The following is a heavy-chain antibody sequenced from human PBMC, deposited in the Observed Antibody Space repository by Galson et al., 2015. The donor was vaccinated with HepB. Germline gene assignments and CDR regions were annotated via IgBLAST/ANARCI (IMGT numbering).Heavy chain of an antibody. CDR2: IYYSGST. CDR1: GGSISSGGYY. CDR3: ARVPWKLGGYYFDY. D-gene: IGHD7-27*01. V-gene: IGHV4-31*03. Sequence: LSLTCTVSGGSISSGGYYWSWIRQHPGKGLEWIGYIYYSGSTYYNPSLKSRVTISVDTSKNQFSLKLSSVTAADTAVYYCARVPWKLGGYYFDYWGQGTLVTVSS. J-gene: IGHJ4*02.